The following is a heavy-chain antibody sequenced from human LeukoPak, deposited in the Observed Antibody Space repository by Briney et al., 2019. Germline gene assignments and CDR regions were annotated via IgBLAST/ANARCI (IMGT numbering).Heavy chain of an antibody. D-gene: IGHD3-9*01. CDR1: GFTFSSYG. CDR2: ISDDGSNK. CDR3: AKDHSATYYDILTGYSTGYFDY. V-gene: IGHV3-30*18. Sequence: GGSLRLSCAASGFTFSSYGMHWVRQAPGKGREWGAVISDDGSNKYYADSVKGRFTISRDNSKTTLYLQMNSLRAEDTAVYYCAKDHSATYYDILTGYSTGYFDYWGQGTLVTVSS. J-gene: IGHJ4*02.